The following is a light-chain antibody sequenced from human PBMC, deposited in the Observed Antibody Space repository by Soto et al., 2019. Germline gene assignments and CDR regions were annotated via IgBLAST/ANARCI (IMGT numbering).Light chain of an antibody. Sequence: EIVLTQSPATLSLSPGERATLSCRASRSVSFYLAWYQQKPGQAPRLLIYDASNRATGIPARFSGSRAGTDFTLTISSLEPDDFAVYFCQQRSNWPHTFGQGTKLEIK. J-gene: IGKJ2*01. CDR2: DAS. CDR3: QQRSNWPHT. CDR1: RSVSFY. V-gene: IGKV3-11*01.